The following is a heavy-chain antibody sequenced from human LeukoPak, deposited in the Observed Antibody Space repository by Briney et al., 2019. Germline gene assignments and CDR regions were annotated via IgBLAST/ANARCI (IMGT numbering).Heavy chain of an antibody. CDR2: IYHSGST. Sequence: SQTLSLTCAVSGGSISRGGYSWSWIRQPPGKGLEWIGYIYHSGSTYYNPSLKSRVTISVDRSKNQFSLKLSSATAADTAVYYCARVRQYSYESSGYYYAKRGWFDPWGQGTLVTVSS. CDR1: GGSISRGGYS. J-gene: IGHJ5*02. D-gene: IGHD3-22*01. V-gene: IGHV4-30-2*01. CDR3: ARVRQYSYESSGYYYAKRGWFDP.